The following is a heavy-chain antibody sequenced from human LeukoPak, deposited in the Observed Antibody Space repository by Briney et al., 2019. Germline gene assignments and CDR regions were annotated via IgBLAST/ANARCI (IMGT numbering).Heavy chain of an antibody. CDR2: IYHSGSS. Sequence: GSLRLSCAASGFTFSTYAMSWVRQPPGKGLEWIGTIYHSGSSNYNPSLKSRVTISVDKSKNQFSLKLNSVTAADTAVYYCAREAAATEDYYMDVWGKGAPVTVSS. J-gene: IGHJ6*03. D-gene: IGHD6-13*01. V-gene: IGHV4-4*02. CDR3: AREAAATEDYYMDV. CDR1: GFTFSTYAM.